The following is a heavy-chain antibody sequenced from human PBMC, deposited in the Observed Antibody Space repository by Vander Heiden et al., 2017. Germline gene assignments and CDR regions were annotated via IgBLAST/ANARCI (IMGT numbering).Heavy chain of an antibody. V-gene: IGHV3-30*18. D-gene: IGHD3-10*01. CDR1: GFTFSNYG. J-gene: IGHJ3*01. Sequence: QVQLVESGGGVVQPGRSLRPSCAASGFTFSNYGIHWVRQAPGKGLEWVAVISYNGPISYYADSVKGRFTISRDNSKNTLYLQMNRLRAEDTAVYYCAKFLGQSNAFDLWGQGPMVTVSS. CDR2: ISYNGPIS. CDR3: AKFLGQSNAFDL.